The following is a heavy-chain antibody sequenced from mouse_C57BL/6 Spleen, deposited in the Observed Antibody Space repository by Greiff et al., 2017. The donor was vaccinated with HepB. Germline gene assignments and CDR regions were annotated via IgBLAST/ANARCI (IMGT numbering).Heavy chain of an antibody. Sequence: EVQLQQSGPELVKPGASVKISCKASGYTFTDYYMNWVKQSHGKSLEWIGMINPNNGGTSYNQKFKGKATLTVDKSSSTAYMQLRSLTSEDSAVYYCASYYYDGSRAAYWGQGTTLTVSA. CDR1: GYTFTDYY. D-gene: IGHD1-1*01. CDR3: ASYYYDGSRAAY. J-gene: IGHJ2*01. V-gene: IGHV1-26*01. CDR2: INPNNGGT.